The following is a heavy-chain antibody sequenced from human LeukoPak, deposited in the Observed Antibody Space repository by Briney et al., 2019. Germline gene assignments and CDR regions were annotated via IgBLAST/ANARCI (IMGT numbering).Heavy chain of an antibody. CDR3: ARERGDSGYDPAAY. D-gene: IGHD5-12*01. CDR2: ISYDGSNK. CDR1: GFTFDDYA. V-gene: IGHV3-30-3*01. Sequence: GGSLRLSCAASGFTFDDYAMHWVRQAPGKGLEWVAVISYDGSNKYYADSVKGRFTISRDNSKNTLYLQMNSLRAEDTAVYYCARERGDSGYDPAAYWGQGTLVTVSS. J-gene: IGHJ4*02.